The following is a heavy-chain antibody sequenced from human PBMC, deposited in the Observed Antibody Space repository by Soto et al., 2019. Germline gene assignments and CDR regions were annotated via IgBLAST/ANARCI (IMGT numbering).Heavy chain of an antibody. D-gene: IGHD2-15*01. CDR1: GGSISSGDYS. J-gene: IGHJ4*02. CDR3: ARRVLYCSGGSGYGDGIDY. CDR2: IYHSGST. V-gene: IGHV4-30-2*01. Sequence: PSETLSLTCTVSGGSISSGDYSWSWIRQPPGKGLEWIGYIYHSGSTYYNPSLKSRVTISVVRSKNQFSLKLSSVTAADTAVYYCARRVLYCSGGSGYGDGIDYWGQGTLVTVSS.